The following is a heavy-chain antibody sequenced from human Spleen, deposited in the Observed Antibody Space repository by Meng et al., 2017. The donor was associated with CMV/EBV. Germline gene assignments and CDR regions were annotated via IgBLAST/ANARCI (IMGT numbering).Heavy chain of an antibody. CDR3: ARSLIVVVPAIKGWFDP. CDR1: GYSISSGYY. CDR2: IYHSGCT. Sequence: SETLSLTCTVSGYSISSGYYWGWIRQPPGKGLEWIGSIYHSGCTYYNPSLKSRVTISVDTSKNQFSLKLSSVTAADTAVYYCARSLIVVVPAIKGWFDPWGQGTLVTVSS. J-gene: IGHJ5*02. D-gene: IGHD2-2*01. V-gene: IGHV4-38-2*02.